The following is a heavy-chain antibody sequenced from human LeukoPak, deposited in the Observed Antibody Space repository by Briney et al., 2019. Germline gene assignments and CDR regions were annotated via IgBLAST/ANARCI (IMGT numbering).Heavy chain of an antibody. CDR2: MNPNSGNT. D-gene: IGHD2-2*01. CDR1: GYTFTSYD. Sequence: ASVKVSCKASGYTFTSYDINWVRQATGQGLEWMGWMNPNSGNTGYAQKFQGRVTITRNTSISTAYMELSRLRSDDTAVYYCARAQYCSSTSCSLYYYYYYGMDVWGQGTTVTVSS. J-gene: IGHJ6*02. V-gene: IGHV1-8*03. CDR3: ARAQYCSSTSCSLYYYYYYGMDV.